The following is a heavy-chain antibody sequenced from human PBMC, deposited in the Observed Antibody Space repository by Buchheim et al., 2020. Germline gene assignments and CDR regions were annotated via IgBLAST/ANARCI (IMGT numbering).Heavy chain of an antibody. Sequence: EVQLVESGGGLVQPGGSLRLSCAASGFTFSSYEMNWVRQAPGKGLEWVSYISSSGSTIYYADSVKGRFTIPRDNAKNSLYLQMNSLRAEDTAVYYCARVAPVKHYYGSGSYPDYWGQGTL. J-gene: IGHJ4*02. CDR1: GFTFSSYE. D-gene: IGHD3-10*01. V-gene: IGHV3-48*03. CDR3: ARVAPVKHYYGSGSYPDY. CDR2: ISSSGSTI.